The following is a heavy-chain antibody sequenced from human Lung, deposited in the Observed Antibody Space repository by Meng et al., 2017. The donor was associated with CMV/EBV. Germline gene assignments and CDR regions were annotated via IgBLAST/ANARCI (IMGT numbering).Heavy chain of an antibody. CDR2: IYYSGST. CDR1: GGSISSYY. D-gene: IGHD3-10*01. Sequence: EXXTISCTVSGGSISSYYWSWIRQPPGKGLEDIGYIYYSGSTSYNPSLKSRVTISVDTSKNQFSLKLSSVTAADTAVYYCARHGSGSYFYVMDVWGQGTTVTVSS. CDR3: ARHGSGSYFYVMDV. J-gene: IGHJ6*02. V-gene: IGHV4-59*01.